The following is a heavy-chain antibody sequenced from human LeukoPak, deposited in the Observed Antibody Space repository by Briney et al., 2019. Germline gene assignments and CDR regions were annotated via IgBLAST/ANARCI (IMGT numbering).Heavy chain of an antibody. CDR1: GFTFDDYA. CDR2: ISWNSGSI. J-gene: IGHJ4*02. V-gene: IGHV3-9*01. Sequence: GGSLRLSCAASGFTFDDYAMHWVRQAPGKGLGWVSGISWNSGSIGYADSVKGRFTISRDNAKNSLYLQMNSLRAEDTALYYCAKEGSGWYFIFDYWGQGTLVTVSS. CDR3: AKEGSGWYFIFDY. D-gene: IGHD6-19*01.